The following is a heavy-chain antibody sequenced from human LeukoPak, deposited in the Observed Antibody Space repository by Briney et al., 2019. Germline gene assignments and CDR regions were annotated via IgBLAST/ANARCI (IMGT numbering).Heavy chain of an antibody. CDR1: GFTFSDAW. CDR3: AAGTGRSDFDY. Sequence: PGGSLTLSCAASGFTFSDAWMSWVRQAPGKGLEWVGRIKSKTDVGTRDFAALVKGRFIISRDDSKNTVYLQMASLKTEDTAVYYCAAGTGRSDFDYWGQGTLVTVPS. J-gene: IGHJ4*02. D-gene: IGHD3/OR15-3a*01. CDR2: IKSKTDVGTR. V-gene: IGHV3-15*01.